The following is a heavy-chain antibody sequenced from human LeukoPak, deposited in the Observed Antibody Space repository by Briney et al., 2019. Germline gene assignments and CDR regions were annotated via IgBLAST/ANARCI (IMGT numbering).Heavy chain of an antibody. CDR3: ARAAGSTSAPRLVWFDP. D-gene: IGHD2-2*01. V-gene: IGHV4-34*01. CDR1: GGSFSGYY. Sequence: SSETLSLTCAVYGGSFSGYYWSWIRQPPGKGLEWIGEINHSGSTNYSPSLKSRVTISVDTSKNQFSLKLSSVTAADTAVYYCARAAGSTSAPRLVWFDPWGQGTLVTVSS. CDR2: INHSGST. J-gene: IGHJ5*02.